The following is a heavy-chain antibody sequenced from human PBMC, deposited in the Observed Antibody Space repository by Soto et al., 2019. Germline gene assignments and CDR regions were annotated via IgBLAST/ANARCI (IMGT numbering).Heavy chain of an antibody. CDR1: GGSISSGGYY. CDR2: IYYSGST. J-gene: IGHJ6*02. Sequence: QVQLQESGPGLVKPSQTLSLTCTVSGGSISSGGYYWSWIRQHPGKGLEWIGYIYYSGSTYYNPSLKRRVTISVDTSKNQFSLKLSSVTAADTAVYYCAREEYSYGYYYYGMDVWGQGTTVTVSS. CDR3: AREEYSYGYYYYGMDV. V-gene: IGHV4-31*03. D-gene: IGHD5-18*01.